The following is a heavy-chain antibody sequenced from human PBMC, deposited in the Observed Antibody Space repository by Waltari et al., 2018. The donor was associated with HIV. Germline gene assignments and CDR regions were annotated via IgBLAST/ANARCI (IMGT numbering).Heavy chain of an antibody. CDR3: ARDSPGDYYDSSGYYDY. CDR1: GFTFSSYW. V-gene: IGHV3-74*01. J-gene: IGHJ4*02. D-gene: IGHD3-22*01. CDR2: FKSDGSST. Sequence: EVQLVESGGGLVQPGGSLRLSCAASGFTFSSYWMHWVRQAPGKGLVWVSRFKSDGSSTSYADSVKGRFTISRDNAKNTLYLQMNSLRAEDTAVYYCARDSPGDYYDSSGYYDYWGQGTLVTVSS.